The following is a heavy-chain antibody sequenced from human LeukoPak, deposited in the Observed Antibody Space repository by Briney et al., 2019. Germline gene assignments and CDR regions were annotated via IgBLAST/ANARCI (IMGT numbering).Heavy chain of an antibody. CDR1: GFTVSSNY. Sequence: PGGSLRLSCAASGFTVSSNYMSWVRQAPGKGPEWVSVIYSGGSTYYADSVKGRFTISRDNSKNTLYLQMNSLRAEDTAVYYCARDPRGTYYYDSSGYYYGDYWGQGTLVTVSS. D-gene: IGHD3-22*01. V-gene: IGHV3-66*01. CDR2: IYSGGST. CDR3: ARDPRGTYYYDSSGYYYGDY. J-gene: IGHJ4*02.